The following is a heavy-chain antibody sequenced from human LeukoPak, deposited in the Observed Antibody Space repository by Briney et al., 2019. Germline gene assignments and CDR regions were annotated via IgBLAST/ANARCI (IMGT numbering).Heavy chain of an antibody. CDR1: GYSFTSYW. D-gene: IGHD3-22*01. V-gene: IGHV5-51*01. CDR2: IYPGDSDT. Sequence: GESLKISCKGSGYSFTSYWNGWVRQMPGKGLEWMGIIYPGDSDTRYSPSFQGQVTISADKSISTAYLQWSSLKASDTAMYYCARIERNYYDSSGYYFYFDYWGQGTLVTVSS. CDR3: ARIERNYYDSSGYYFYFDY. J-gene: IGHJ4*02.